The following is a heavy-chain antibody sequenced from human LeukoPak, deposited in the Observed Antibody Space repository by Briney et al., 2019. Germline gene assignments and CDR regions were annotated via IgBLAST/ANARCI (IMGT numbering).Heavy chain of an antibody. CDR1: GGSFSGYY. J-gene: IGHJ4*02. V-gene: IGHV4-34*01. CDR3: ARTYSGYDNYFDY. D-gene: IGHD5-12*01. Sequence: SETLSLTCAVYGGSFSGYYWSWIRQPPGKGLEWIGEINHSGSTNYNPSLKSRVTISVDTSKNQFSLKLSSVTAADTAVYYCARTYSGYDNYFDYWGQGTLVTVSS. CDR2: INHSGST.